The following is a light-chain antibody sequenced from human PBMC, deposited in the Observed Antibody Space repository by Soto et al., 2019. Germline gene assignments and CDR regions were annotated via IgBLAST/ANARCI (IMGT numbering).Light chain of an antibody. V-gene: IGLV1-47*01. Sequence: QSVRSQAPSASGTPGHRVTVSCSGSSSNIGSNYVYWYQQLPETAPKLLIYRTHQRPSGVPDRFSAYKSDTSASLVISGLRSEDEAAYYCATWDDSLRGPVLFGGETKLTVL. J-gene: IGLJ2*01. CDR2: RTH. CDR1: SSNIGSNY. CDR3: ATWDDSLRGPVL.